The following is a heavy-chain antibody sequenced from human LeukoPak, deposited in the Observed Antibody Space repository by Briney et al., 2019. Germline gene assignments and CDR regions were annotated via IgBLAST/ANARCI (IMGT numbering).Heavy chain of an antibody. V-gene: IGHV4-38-2*01. J-gene: IGHJ4*02. D-gene: IGHD5-18*01. CDR3: AKSSYSIFDY. CDR1: GYSISSGYY. Sequence: SETLSLTCAVSGYSISSGYYWGWIRPPPGKGLEWIGNIYHSGSTYYNPSLKSRVTISVDTSKNQFSLKLSSVTAADTAVYYCAKSSYSIFDYWGQGTLVTVSS. CDR2: IYHSGST.